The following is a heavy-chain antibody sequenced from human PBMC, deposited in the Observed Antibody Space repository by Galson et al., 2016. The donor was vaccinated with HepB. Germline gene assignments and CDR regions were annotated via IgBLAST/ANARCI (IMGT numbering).Heavy chain of an antibody. V-gene: IGHV3-11*06. CDR1: GFSFSDYY. J-gene: IGHJ2*01. D-gene: IGHD3-16*01. CDR2: ISRDGTYT. CDR3: ARGAFGADEALGWFFDP. Sequence: SLRLSCAASGFSFSDYYMTWIRQAPGKGLEWVSYISRDGTYTTYADSVKGRFIIPRDNAKHFLYLQMNSLRVEDTAVYYCARGAFGADEALGWFFDPWGHGTLVTVSS.